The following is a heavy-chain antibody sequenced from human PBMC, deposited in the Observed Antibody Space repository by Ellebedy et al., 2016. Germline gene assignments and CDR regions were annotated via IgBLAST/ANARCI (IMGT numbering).Heavy chain of an antibody. CDR2: LNPNTGNT. D-gene: IGHD2-15*01. J-gene: IGHJ6*03. CDR1: GYTFTSYD. CDR3: VRLLSDDYFYYYMDV. V-gene: IGHV1-8*01. Sequence: ASVKVSCXASGYTFTSYDIHWVRQATGQGLEWLGWLNPNTGNTGSSQNFQGRVTMTSDNSINTAYMELSSLRSEDTALYYCVRLLSDDYFYYYMDVWGQGTPVTVSS.